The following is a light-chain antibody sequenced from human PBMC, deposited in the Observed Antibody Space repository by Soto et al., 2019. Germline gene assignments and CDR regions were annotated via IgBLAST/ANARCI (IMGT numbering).Light chain of an antibody. CDR1: PSVNNF. J-gene: IGKJ4*01. CDR3: QQYNSWPLT. Sequence: SCRASPSVNNFLAWYQQKPGQAPSLLIYGAFNRATGIPDRISGSGSGTEFTLTISSLQYEDFAVYYCQQYNSWPLTFGGGTKVDI. CDR2: GAF. V-gene: IGKV3D-15*01.